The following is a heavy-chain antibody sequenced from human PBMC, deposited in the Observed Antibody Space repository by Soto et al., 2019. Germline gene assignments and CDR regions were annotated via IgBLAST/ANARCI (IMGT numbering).Heavy chain of an antibody. Sequence: GGSLRLSCAASGFTFSSYSMNWVRQAPGKGLEWVSSISSSSSYIYYADSVKGRFTISRDNAKNSLYLQMNSLRAEDTAVYYCARFEFRVWFDPWGQGTLVTVSS. CDR1: GFTFSSYS. V-gene: IGHV3-21*01. D-gene: IGHD3-10*01. CDR3: ARFEFRVWFDP. CDR2: ISSSSSYI. J-gene: IGHJ5*02.